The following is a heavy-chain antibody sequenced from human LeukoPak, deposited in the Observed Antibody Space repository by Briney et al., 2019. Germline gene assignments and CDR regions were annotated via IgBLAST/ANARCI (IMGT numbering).Heavy chain of an antibody. D-gene: IGHD2/OR15-2a*01. CDR3: AREGNSWGGERVHFDI. CDR2: ISAYNGNT. J-gene: IGHJ3*02. V-gene: IGHV1-18*01. CDR1: GYTFTSYG. Sequence: GASVKVSCKASGYTFTSYGISWARQAPGQGLEWMGWISAYNGNTNYAQKLQGRVTMTTDTSTSTVYMELSSLGSEDTAVYYCAREGNSWGGERVHFDIWGQGTMVTVSS.